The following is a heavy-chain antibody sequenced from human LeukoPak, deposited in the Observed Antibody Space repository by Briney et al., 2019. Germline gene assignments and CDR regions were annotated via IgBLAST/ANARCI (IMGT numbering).Heavy chain of an antibody. CDR3: AICSGRSCFYHDY. CDR2: INPSDGAT. J-gene: IGHJ4*02. V-gene: IGHV1-46*03. D-gene: IGHD2-15*01. CDR1: GYTFTSDY. Sequence: ASVKVSCKASGYTFTSDYMHWVRQAPGQGLEWMGIINPSDGATGYAQKFQGRVTMTRDTSTSTVYMELSVLRSQDTAVYYCAICSGRSCFYHDYWGQGTLVTVSS.